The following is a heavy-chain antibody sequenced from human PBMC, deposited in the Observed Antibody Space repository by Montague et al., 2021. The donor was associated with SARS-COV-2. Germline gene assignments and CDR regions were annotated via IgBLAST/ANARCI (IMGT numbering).Heavy chain of an antibody. D-gene: IGHD5-12*01. Sequence: SETLSLTRAVYGASSSNYYWSWIRQSPGKGLEWVGEINHSGYTDXNPSLESRLTISLDSSKKQFSLKMTFVTAADTAIYYSAGAPRYSFGFWAYWGQGTMVSVSS. CDR1: GASSSNYY. CDR3: AGAPRYSFGFWAY. J-gene: IGHJ4*02. V-gene: IGHV4-34*01. CDR2: INHSGYT.